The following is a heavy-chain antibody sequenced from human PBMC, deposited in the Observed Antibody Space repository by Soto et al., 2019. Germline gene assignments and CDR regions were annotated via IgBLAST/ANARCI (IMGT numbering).Heavy chain of an antibody. D-gene: IGHD3-10*01. CDR1: GFTFSSYA. CDR3: AKDEPRWFGELFPWDY. J-gene: IGHJ4*02. V-gene: IGHV3-23*01. CDR2: ISGSGGST. Sequence: EVQLLESGGGLVQPGGSLRLSCAASGFTFSSYAMSWVRQAPGKGLEWVSAISGSGGSTYYADSVKGRFTISRDNSKKTLNLQMNRLRTEDTAVYYCAKDEPRWFGELFPWDYWGQGTLVTVSS.